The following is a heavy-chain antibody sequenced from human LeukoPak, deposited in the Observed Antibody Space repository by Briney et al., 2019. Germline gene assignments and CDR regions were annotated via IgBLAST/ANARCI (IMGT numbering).Heavy chain of an antibody. CDR3: ASSYGDYRGGFDY. CDR1: GYTFTGYY. D-gene: IGHD4-17*01. J-gene: IGHJ4*02. V-gene: IGHV1-2*04. Sequence: GASVKVSCKASGYTFTGYYMHWVRQAPGQGLEWMGWINPNSGGTNYAQKFQGWVTMTRDTSISTVYMELSRLRSDDTAVYYCASSYGDYRGGFDYWGQGTLVTVSS. CDR2: INPNSGGT.